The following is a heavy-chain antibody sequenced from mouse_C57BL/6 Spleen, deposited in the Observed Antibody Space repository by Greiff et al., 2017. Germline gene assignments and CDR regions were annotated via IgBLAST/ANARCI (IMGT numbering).Heavy chain of an antibody. CDR3: ARNPAYYSNYGWYFDV. J-gene: IGHJ1*03. Sequence: QVQLKQSGPGLVQPSQSLSITCTVSGFSLTSYGVHWVRQSPGKGLEWLGVIWSGGSTDYNAAFISRLSISKDNSKSQVFFKMNSLQADDTAIYYCARNPAYYSNYGWYFDVWVTGTTVTVSS. CDR2: IWSGGST. CDR1: GFSLTSYG. V-gene: IGHV2-2*01. D-gene: IGHD2-5*01.